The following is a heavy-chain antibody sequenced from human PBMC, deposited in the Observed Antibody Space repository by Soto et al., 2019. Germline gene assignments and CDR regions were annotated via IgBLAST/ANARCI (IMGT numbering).Heavy chain of an antibody. Sequence: TLSLPFTVSGGSISSGDYYWSSIRQPPGKGLEWIGYIYYSGSTYYNPSLKSRVTTSVDTSKNQFSLKLSSVTAADTAVYYCAGYGYYSLVLDYWGQGTLVTVSS. D-gene: IGHD5-18*01. CDR2: IYYSGST. CDR3: AGYGYYSLVLDY. J-gene: IGHJ4*02. CDR1: GGSISSGDYY. V-gene: IGHV4-30-4*01.